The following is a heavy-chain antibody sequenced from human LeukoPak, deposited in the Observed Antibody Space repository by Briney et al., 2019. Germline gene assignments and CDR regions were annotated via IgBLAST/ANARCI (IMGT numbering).Heavy chain of an antibody. CDR3: AREKPGVMNAFDI. D-gene: IGHD2-2*01. V-gene: IGHV3-7*01. CDR2: IKEDGGKQ. Sequence: GGSLRLSCAASGFSFSNYCRTWVRQAPGKGPERGANIKEDGGKQYYGDSVKVGFIIYRANAKNSLYRSRDSLRAEDTAGYYGAREKPGVMNAFDIWGRGTVVRVSS. J-gene: IGHJ3*02. CDR1: GFSFSNYC.